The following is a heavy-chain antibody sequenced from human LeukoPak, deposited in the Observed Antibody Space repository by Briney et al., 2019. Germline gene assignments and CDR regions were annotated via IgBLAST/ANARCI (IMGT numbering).Heavy chain of an antibody. J-gene: IGHJ4*02. Sequence: ASETLSLTCTVSGGSMSSSTKSWGWIRQPPGKGLVWIVTFYYSGSTYYNPSLKSRVTISVDTSKNQFCLKLTSVTAADTAVYYCARDGSNGAAAGGFDDGGQGTLVTVSS. CDR2: FYYSGST. CDR1: GGSMSSSTKS. CDR3: ARDGSNGAAAGGFDD. V-gene: IGHV4-39*07. D-gene: IGHD6-13*01.